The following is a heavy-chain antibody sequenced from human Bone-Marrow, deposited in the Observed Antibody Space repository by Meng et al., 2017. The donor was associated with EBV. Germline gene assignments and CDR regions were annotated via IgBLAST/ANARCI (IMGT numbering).Heavy chain of an antibody. CDR1: EFTFSSYS. V-gene: IGHV3-21*01. J-gene: IGHJ4*02. CDR3: ARDGYSSSSMDY. CDR2: MSSSSSYI. Sequence: EVQLVESGGXXXXXGXSLXLACAASEFTFSSYSMNWVRQAPGKGLEWVSSMSSSSSYIYYADSVKGRFTISRDNAKNSLYLQMNSLRAEDTAVYYCARDGYSSSSMDYWGQGTLVTVSS. D-gene: IGHD6-6*01.